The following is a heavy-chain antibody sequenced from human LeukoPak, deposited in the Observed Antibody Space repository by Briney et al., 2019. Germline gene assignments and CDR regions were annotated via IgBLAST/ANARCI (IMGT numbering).Heavy chain of an antibody. J-gene: IGHJ4*02. D-gene: IGHD4-17*01. V-gene: IGHV3-30-3*02. Sequence: GGSLRPSCAASRFTFSSYAMHWVRQTPGKGLEWVAVMSSDGSKKYYADSVKGRFTISRDNSKNTLYLQMNSLRAEDTAVYYCAKKFRGTTVISGDYFDYWGQGTLVTVSS. CDR2: MSSDGSKK. CDR3: AKKFRGTTVISGDYFDY. CDR1: RFTFSSYA.